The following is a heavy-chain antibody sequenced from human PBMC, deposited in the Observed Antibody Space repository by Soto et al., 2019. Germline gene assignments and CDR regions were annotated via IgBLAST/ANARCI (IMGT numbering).Heavy chain of an antibody. CDR3: VKAYPYTLFYMDV. CDR2: IGFQGITT. CDR1: GFSFGAYS. D-gene: IGHD3-16*01. V-gene: IGHV3-23*01. Sequence: GGSLRLSCTGSGFSFGAYSLAWVRQSPGKGLEWVSVIGFQGITTYYADSVKGRFTISRDNSKDTLYLQMNTLRVEDTALYYCVKAYPYTLFYMDVWGKGATVTVSS. J-gene: IGHJ6*03.